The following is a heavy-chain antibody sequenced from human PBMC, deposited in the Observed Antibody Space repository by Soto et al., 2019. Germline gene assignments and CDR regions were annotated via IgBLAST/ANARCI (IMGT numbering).Heavy chain of an antibody. CDR3: ARYPYNILTGYHLPEYYFDY. CDR2: IYYSGST. V-gene: IGHV4-31*03. J-gene: IGHJ4*02. Sequence: QVQLQESGPGLVKPSQTLSLTCTVSGGSISSGGYYWSWIRQHPGKGLEWIGYIYYSGSTYYNPSLKSRVTISVDTSKNQFSLKLSSVTAADTAVYYCARYPYNILTGYHLPEYYFDYWGQGTLVTVSS. CDR1: GGSISSGGYY. D-gene: IGHD3-9*01.